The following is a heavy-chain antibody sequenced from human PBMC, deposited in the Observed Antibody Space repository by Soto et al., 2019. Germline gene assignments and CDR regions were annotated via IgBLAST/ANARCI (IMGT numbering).Heavy chain of an antibody. J-gene: IGHJ4*02. CDR3: VRGAYGDLGH. V-gene: IGHV3-74*01. CDR2: INSDGSST. CDR1: GFTLNSYW. D-gene: IGHD4-17*01. Sequence: EVQLVESGGGLVQPGGSLRLSCAASGFTLNSYWMYWVRQAPGKGLGWVSRINSDGSSTSYADSVKGRFTISRDNARHSLYLQMTSLRAKETAVYYCVRGAYGDLGHWGQGPLFTVSS.